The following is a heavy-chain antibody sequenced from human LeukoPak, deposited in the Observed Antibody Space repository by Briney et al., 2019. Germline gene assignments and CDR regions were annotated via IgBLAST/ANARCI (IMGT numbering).Heavy chain of an antibody. CDR3: ARAEGGSYYYGMDV. CDR1: GYTFTSYD. Sequence: ASVKVSCKASGYTFTSYDINWVRQATGQGLEWMGWMNPNSGNTGYAQKFQGRVTMTRNTSISTAYMELSSLRSEDTAVYYCARAEGGSYYYGMDVWGQGTTVTVSS. J-gene: IGHJ6*02. D-gene: IGHD1-26*01. V-gene: IGHV1-8*01. CDR2: MNPNSGNT.